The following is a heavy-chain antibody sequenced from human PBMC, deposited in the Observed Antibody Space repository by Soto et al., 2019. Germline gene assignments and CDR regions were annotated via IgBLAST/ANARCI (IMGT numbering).Heavy chain of an antibody. CDR2: IYYSGST. CDR3: ARDCVVVTSKLYYYYGMDV. CDR1: GGSISSGDYY. V-gene: IGHV4-30-4*01. Sequence: QVQLQESGPGLVKPSQTLSLTCTVSGGSISSGDYYWSWIRQPPGKGLEWIGYIYYSGSTYHNPSLKSRVTISVDTSKNQFSLKLSSVTAADTAVYYCARDCVVVTSKLYYYYGMDVWGQGTTVTVSS. D-gene: IGHD2-21*02. J-gene: IGHJ6*02.